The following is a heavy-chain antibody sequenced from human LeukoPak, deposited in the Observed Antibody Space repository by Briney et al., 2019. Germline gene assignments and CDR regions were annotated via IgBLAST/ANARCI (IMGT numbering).Heavy chain of an antibody. V-gene: IGHV4-34*01. CDR1: GGSFSGYY. D-gene: IGHD1-26*01. CDR2: IYYSGST. Sequence: SETLSLTCAVYGGSFSGYYWSRIRQPPGKGLEWIGSIYYSGSTYYNPSLKSRVTISVDTSKNQFSLKLSSVTAADTAVYYCARAYEESGSYYPFDYWGQGTLVTVSS. CDR3: ARAYEESGSYYPFDY. J-gene: IGHJ4*02.